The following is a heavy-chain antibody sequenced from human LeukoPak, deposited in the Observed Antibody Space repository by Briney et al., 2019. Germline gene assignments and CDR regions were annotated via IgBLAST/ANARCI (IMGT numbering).Heavy chain of an antibody. CDR3: ARHAPRTDYGYAFDI. D-gene: IGHD3-16*01. J-gene: IGHJ3*02. V-gene: IGHV4-34*01. CDR2: INHSGST. CDR1: GGSFSGYY. Sequence: SATLSLTCAVYGGSFSGYYWSWIRQPPGKGLEWIGEINHSGSTNYNPSLKSRVTISVDTSKNQFSLSLTSVTAADTAVYYCARHAPRTDYGYAFDIWGQGTVVTVSS.